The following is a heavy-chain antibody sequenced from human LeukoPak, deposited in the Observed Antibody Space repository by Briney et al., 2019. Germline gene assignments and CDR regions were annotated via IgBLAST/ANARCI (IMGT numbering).Heavy chain of an antibody. D-gene: IGHD3-22*01. CDR2: IYHSGST. CDR1: GDSISSYY. Sequence: SETLSLTCTVSGDSISSYYWSWIRQPPGKGLEWIGYIYHSGSTNYNPSLKSRVTISADTSKDQFSLKLASVTAADTAVYYCARNSSELYYYDTSGYQYYHYMDVWGKGTTVTVSS. CDR3: ARNSSELYYYDTSGYQYYHYMDV. J-gene: IGHJ6*03. V-gene: IGHV4-59*01.